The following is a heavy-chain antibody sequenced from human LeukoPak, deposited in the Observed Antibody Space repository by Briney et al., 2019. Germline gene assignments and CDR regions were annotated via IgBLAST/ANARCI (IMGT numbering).Heavy chain of an antibody. J-gene: IGHJ5*02. D-gene: IGHD1-7*01. CDR2: IYTSVST. CDR1: GRSISSYY. Sequence: PSDTLSLTCTVSGRSISSYYWSWIRQPAGKGLEWIGRIYTSVSTNYNPSLKSRVTMSVDTSKNQFSLKLSSVTAADTAVYYSARANRYNWNYAFWFDPWGQGTLVTVSS. V-gene: IGHV4-4*07. CDR3: ARANRYNWNYAFWFDP.